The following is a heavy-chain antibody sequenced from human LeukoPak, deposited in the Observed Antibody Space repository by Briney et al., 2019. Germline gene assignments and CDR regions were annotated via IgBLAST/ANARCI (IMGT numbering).Heavy chain of an antibody. D-gene: IGHD2-2*01. CDR3: ASPRADIVVVPADDNYYYYYGMDV. Sequence: SVNVSCKASGGTFLSYAISWVRQPPAQGREWMGRIIPILGIANNAQKFQGRDTITEDKSTSTAYMELSSLRSEDTAVYYCASPRADIVVVPADDNYYYYYGMDVWGQGTTVTVSS. J-gene: IGHJ6*02. CDR1: GGTFLSYA. CDR2: IIPILGIA. V-gene: IGHV1-69*04.